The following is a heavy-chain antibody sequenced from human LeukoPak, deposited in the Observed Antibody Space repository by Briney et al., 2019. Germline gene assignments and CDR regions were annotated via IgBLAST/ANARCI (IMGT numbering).Heavy chain of an antibody. D-gene: IGHD5-18*01. CDR1: GGSISSSSYY. Sequence: SETLSLTCTVSGGSISSSSYYWGWIRQPPGKGLEWIGSIYYSGSTYYNPSLKSRVTISVDTSKNQFSLKLSSVTAADTAVYYCARRFPWILFGGQGTLVTVSS. CDR3: ARRFPWILF. CDR2: IYYSGST. J-gene: IGHJ4*02. V-gene: IGHV4-39*01.